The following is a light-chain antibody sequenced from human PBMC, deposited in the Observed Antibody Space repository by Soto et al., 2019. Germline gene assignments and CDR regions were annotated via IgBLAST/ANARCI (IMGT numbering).Light chain of an antibody. Sequence: EVVMRQSPATLSVSPGXGATLSCRASQGIGDTLAWYQHKPGQTPRLLIYDTSTRATGVPTRFSGSRSGAEFTLTISGLQSEDFAVYYCQQYNNWPPYTFGQGTKVDIK. CDR3: QQYNNWPPYT. CDR2: DTS. CDR1: QGIGDT. J-gene: IGKJ2*01. V-gene: IGKV3-15*01.